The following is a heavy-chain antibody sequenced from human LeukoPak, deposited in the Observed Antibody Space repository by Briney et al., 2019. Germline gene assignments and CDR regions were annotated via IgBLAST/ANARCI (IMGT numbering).Heavy chain of an antibody. CDR3: ARALVEASGLLSPGAFDI. J-gene: IGHJ3*02. CDR2: ISSSSSYI. Sequence: GGSLRLSCAASGFTFSSYSMNWVRQAPGKGLEWVSSISSSSSYIYYADSLKGRFTISRDNAKNSLYLQMNSLRDEDTAVYYCARALVEASGLLSPGAFDIWGQGTMVTVSS. D-gene: IGHD3-3*01. CDR1: GFTFSSYS. V-gene: IGHV3-21*01.